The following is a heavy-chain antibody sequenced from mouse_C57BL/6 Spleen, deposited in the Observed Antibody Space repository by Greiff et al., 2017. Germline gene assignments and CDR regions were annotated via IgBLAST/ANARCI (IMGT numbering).Heavy chain of an antibody. Sequence: QVHVKQSGAELARPGASVKLSCKASGYTFTSYGISWVKQRTGQGLEWIGEIYPRSGNTYYNEKFKGKATLTADKSSSTAYMELRSLTSEDSAVYFCARGCYGYDGVDWYVDVWGTGTTVTVSS. V-gene: IGHV1-81*01. CDR2: IYPRSGNT. D-gene: IGHD2-2*01. CDR3: ARGCYGYDGVDWYVDV. J-gene: IGHJ1*03. CDR1: GYTFTSYG.